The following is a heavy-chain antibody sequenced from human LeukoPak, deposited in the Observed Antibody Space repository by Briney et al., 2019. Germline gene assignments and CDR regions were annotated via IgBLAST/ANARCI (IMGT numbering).Heavy chain of an antibody. V-gene: IGHV1-69*04. CDR3: ARSVVVTSAFDI. Sequence: GASVKVSCKASGGTFSSYAISWVRQAPGQGLEWMGRIIPILGIANYAQEFQGRVTITADKSTSTAYMELSSLRSEDTAVYYCARSVVVTSAFDIWGQGTMVTVSS. J-gene: IGHJ3*02. CDR1: GGTFSSYA. D-gene: IGHD2-15*01. CDR2: IIPILGIA.